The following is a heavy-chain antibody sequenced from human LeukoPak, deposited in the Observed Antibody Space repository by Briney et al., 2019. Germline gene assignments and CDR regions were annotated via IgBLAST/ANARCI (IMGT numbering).Heavy chain of an antibody. V-gene: IGHV5-51*01. J-gene: IGHJ4*02. CDR3: ARRPADYGHPFDY. CDR2: IYPGDSDT. Sequence: GESLKISCKGSGYSFTSYWIGWVRQMPGKGLEWMGSIYPGDSDTRYSPSFQGQVTISADKSINTAYLEWSSLKASDTAMYYCARRPADYGHPFDYWGQGTLVTVSS. CDR1: GYSFTSYW. D-gene: IGHD4-17*01.